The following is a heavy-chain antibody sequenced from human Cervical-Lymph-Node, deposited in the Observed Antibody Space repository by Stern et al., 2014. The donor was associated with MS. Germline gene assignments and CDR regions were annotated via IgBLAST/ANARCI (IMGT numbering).Heavy chain of an antibody. V-gene: IGHV3-11*01. J-gene: IGHJ4*02. CDR2: ISCGGTAE. CDR3: VRDLCKSRICYPFDY. D-gene: IGHD2-15*01. CDR1: GFTFSDYY. Sequence: DQLVESGGGLVKAGGSLRLSCAASGFTFSDYYMSWIRQAPGKGLEGVSYISCGGTAEYYAESVEGRFTISRDNAKNSLFLQMNSLRAEDTAIYYCVRDLCKSRICYPFDYWGQGTPVTVSS.